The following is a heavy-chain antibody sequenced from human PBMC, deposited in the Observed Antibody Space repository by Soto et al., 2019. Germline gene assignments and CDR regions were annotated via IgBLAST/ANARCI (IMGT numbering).Heavy chain of an antibody. D-gene: IGHD2-8*01. CDR2: ISTSSSTI. Sequence: GGSLRLSCAASGFTFSDYYMSWIRQAPGKWLDWVSYISTSSSTIYYADSVRGRFTVSRDNSMNTLYLQMNSLRAEDTALYYCAKDKGSTAPLGVFDIWGQGTMVTVSS. CDR1: GFTFSDYY. V-gene: IGHV3-11*01. J-gene: IGHJ3*02. CDR3: AKDKGSTAPLGVFDI.